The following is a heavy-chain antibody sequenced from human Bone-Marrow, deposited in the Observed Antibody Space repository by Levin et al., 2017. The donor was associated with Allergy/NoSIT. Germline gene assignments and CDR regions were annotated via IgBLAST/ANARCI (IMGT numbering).Heavy chain of an antibody. V-gene: IGHV3-74*01. Sequence: PGGSLRLSCVASGFTLSNYWMHWVRQAPGKGLVWVARVNEDGGGTNYYADSVKGRFTISKDNAKSTVYLQMNSLRAEDTAVYYCVRDLSLWRLDFWGQGILVTVSS. J-gene: IGHJ4*02. CDR3: VRDLSLWRLDF. CDR2: VNEDGGGT. CDR1: GFTLSNYW. D-gene: IGHD2-21*01.